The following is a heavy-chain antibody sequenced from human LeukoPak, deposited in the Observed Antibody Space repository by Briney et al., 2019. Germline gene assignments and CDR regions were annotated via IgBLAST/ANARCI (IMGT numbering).Heavy chain of an antibody. CDR3: AKDRSTTVTTGFYFDY. V-gene: IGHV3-30*18. Sequence: GRSLRLSCAASGFTFSSYGMHWVRQAPGKGLEWVAVISYDGSNKYYADSVKGRSTISRDNSKNTLYLQMNSLRAEDTAVYYCAKDRSTTVTTGFYFDYWGQGTLVTVSS. CDR1: GFTFSSYG. CDR2: ISYDGSNK. J-gene: IGHJ4*02. D-gene: IGHD4-17*01.